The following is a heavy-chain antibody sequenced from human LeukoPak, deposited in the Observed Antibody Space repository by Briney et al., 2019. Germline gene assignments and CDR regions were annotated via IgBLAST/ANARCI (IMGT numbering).Heavy chain of an antibody. CDR2: ISRSGSTK. J-gene: IGHJ4*02. V-gene: IGHV3-11*04. CDR3: ASRPHGGY. D-gene: IGHD4-23*01. Sequence: RGSLRLSCAASGFTFSDYNMRWIRQAPGKALEWVSSISRSGSTKYYADSVKGRFTISRDNAKNSLFLQMNSLRAEDTAVYYCASRPHGGYWGQGTLVTVSS. CDR1: GFTFSDYN.